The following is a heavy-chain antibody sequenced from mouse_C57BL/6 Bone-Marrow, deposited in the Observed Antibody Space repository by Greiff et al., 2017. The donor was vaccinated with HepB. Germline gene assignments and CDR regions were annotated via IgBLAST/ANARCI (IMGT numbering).Heavy chain of an antibody. V-gene: IGHV1-19*01. CDR2: INPYNGGT. J-gene: IGHJ3*01. CDR3: ARYGGHYYYGSSPAWFAY. Sequence: VQLQQSGPVLVKPGASVKMSCKASGYTFTDYYMNWVKQSHGKSLEWIGVINPYNGGTSYNQKFKGKATLTVDKSSSTAYMELNSLTSEDSAVYDCARYGGHYYYGSSPAWFAYWGQGTLVTVSA. CDR1: GYTFTDYY. D-gene: IGHD1-1*01.